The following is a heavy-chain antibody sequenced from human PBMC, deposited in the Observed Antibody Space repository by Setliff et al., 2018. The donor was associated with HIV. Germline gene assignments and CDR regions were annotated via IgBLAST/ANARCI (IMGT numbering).Heavy chain of an antibody. CDR1: DGSINSNNYY. CDR3: ARGKIGYPYYFDS. J-gene: IGHJ4*02. CDR2: IYYRGTT. Sequence: SETLSLTCSVSDGSINSNNYYWGWIRQPPGKEPEWIGSIYYRGTTFYSPSLRSRVTVSGDTSKNQFSLKLRSMAAADTAVYYCARGKIGYPYYFDSWGQGSLVTVSS. V-gene: IGHV4-39*07. D-gene: IGHD5-18*01.